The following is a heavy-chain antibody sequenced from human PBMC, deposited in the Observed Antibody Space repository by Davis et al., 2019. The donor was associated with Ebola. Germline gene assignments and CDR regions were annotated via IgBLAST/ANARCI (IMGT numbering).Heavy chain of an antibody. V-gene: IGHV3-30-3*01. CDR3: ARDRVPYCSNGVCYSWFDP. CDR1: GFTFSNYA. Sequence: PSETLSLTCAASGFTFSNYAMHWVRQAPGKGLEWVAIISYDGSNKYYADSVKGRFTISRDNSMNTLYLQLNILRAEDTAVYYCARDRVPYCSNGVCYSWFDPWGQGTLVTVSS. J-gene: IGHJ5*02. D-gene: IGHD2-8*01. CDR2: ISYDGSNK.